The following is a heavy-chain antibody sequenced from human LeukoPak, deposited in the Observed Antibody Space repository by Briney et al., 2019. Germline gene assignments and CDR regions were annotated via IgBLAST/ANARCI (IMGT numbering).Heavy chain of an antibody. Sequence: GGSLRLSCAASGFTSSNSAMNWVRQGPGKGLEWVSSIDYDSSHIYYAASVRGRFTISRDNARNSVYLQMNSLRVEDTAVYYCARDPLRYLRVGHYDYWGQGTLVAVSS. D-gene: IGHD3-9*01. V-gene: IGHV3-21*01. CDR2: IDYDSSHI. J-gene: IGHJ4*02. CDR3: ARDPLRYLRVGHYDY. CDR1: GFTSSNSA.